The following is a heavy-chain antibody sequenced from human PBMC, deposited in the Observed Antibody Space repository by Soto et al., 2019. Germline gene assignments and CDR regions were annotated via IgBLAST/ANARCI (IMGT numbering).Heavy chain of an antibody. Sequence: SVKVSCKASGGTFSSYTISWVRQAPGQGLEWMGRIIPILGIANYAQKFQGRVTITADKSTSTAYMELSSLRSEDTAVYYCADDYGDNYYYAYRGQGTLVTVSS. CDR3: ADDYGDNYYYAY. CDR2: IIPILGIA. J-gene: IGHJ4*02. D-gene: IGHD4-17*01. CDR1: GGTFSSYT. V-gene: IGHV1-69*02.